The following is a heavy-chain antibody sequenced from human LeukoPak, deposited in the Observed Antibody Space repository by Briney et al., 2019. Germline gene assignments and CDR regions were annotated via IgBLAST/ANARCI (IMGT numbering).Heavy chain of an antibody. V-gene: IGHV3-21*01. CDR2: ISSVSTYI. D-gene: IGHD2-2*01. Sequence: GGSLRLSCAASGFTVSSNYMSWVRQAPGKGLEWVSIISSVSTYIYYADSVKGRFTISRDNAKNSLHLQMTSLRSEDTAVYFCAREGGTRDFYYYMDVWGKGTTVTVSS. CDR3: AREGGTRDFYYYMDV. CDR1: GFTVSSNY. J-gene: IGHJ6*03.